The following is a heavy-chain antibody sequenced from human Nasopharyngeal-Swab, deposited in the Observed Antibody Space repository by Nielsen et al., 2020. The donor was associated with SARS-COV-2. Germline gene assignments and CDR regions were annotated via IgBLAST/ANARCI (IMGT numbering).Heavy chain of an antibody. CDR2: IYYSGST. Sequence: SETLSLTCTVSGGSLSSSSYYWGWIRQPPGKGLEWIGYIYYSGSTNYNPSLKSRVTISVDTSKNQFSLKLSSVTAADTAVYYCARAPVLRYFDWLKDYYGMDVWGQGTTVTVSS. J-gene: IGHJ6*02. V-gene: IGHV4-61*01. CDR3: ARAPVLRYFDWLKDYYGMDV. D-gene: IGHD3-9*01. CDR1: GGSLSSSSYY.